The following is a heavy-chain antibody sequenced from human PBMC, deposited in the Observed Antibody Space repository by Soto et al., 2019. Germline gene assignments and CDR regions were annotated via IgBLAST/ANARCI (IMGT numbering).Heavy chain of an antibody. CDR2: IYSSGST. D-gene: IGHD5-18*01. Sequence: SETLSLSCTVSGGSISNYYWNWIRQSPGKGLEWIGYIYSSGSTHYNPSLQNRVTISIDTSKNQVSLKVNSVTAADTAVYYCARDHPHSYGVYYFDYWGQGTPVT. CDR3: ARDHPHSYGVYYFDY. V-gene: IGHV4-59*01. J-gene: IGHJ4*02. CDR1: GGSISNYY.